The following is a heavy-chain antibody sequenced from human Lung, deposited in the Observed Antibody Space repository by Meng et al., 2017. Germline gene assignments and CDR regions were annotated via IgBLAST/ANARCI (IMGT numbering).Heavy chain of an antibody. CDR3: TWDDKAVSDY. J-gene: IGHJ4*02. D-gene: IGHD1-26*01. CDR1: GFYFNNAW. V-gene: IGHV3-15*01. Sequence: GESGGVLVKPGGSLRLSCAASGFYFNNAWMSWVRQAPGKGLEWGGSIKSNTDGGTAEYAAPVTGRFTISRDDSKSTLYLQMSGLRIDDTGVYYCTWDDKAVSDYWGQGTLVTVSS. CDR2: IKSNTDGGTA.